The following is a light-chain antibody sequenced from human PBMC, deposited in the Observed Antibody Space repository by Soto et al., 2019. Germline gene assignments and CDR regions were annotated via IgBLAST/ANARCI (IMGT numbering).Light chain of an antibody. CDR3: QQYGSSGT. Sequence: EIVVTQSPGTLSLSPGESATLSCRASQSISSNYLAWYQQKPGQAPRLLIYGASNRATGIPDRFSGSGSGTDFTLTISRLEPEDFAVYYCQQYGSSGTFGQGTKVDIK. CDR1: QSISSNY. J-gene: IGKJ1*01. CDR2: GAS. V-gene: IGKV3-20*01.